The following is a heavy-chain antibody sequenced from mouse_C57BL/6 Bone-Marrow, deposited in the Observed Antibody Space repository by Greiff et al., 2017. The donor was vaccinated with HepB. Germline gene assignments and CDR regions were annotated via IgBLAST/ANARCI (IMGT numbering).Heavy chain of an antibody. CDR1: GFSLTSYG. CDR2: IWSDGST. V-gene: IGHV2-6-1*01. CDR3: ARQRSSYLYYAMDY. Sequence: VKLMESGPGLVAPSQRLSITCTVSGFSLTSYGVHWVRQPPGKGLEWLVVIWSDGSTTYNSALKSRLSISKDNSKSQVFLKMNSLQTDDTAMYYCARQRSSYLYYAMDYWGQGTSVTVSS. D-gene: IGHD1-1*01. J-gene: IGHJ4*01.